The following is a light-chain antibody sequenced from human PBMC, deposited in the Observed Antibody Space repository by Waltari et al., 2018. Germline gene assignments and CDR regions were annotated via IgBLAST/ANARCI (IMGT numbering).Light chain of an antibody. CDR2: YDS. CDR3: HVWHPDVDPGV. V-gene: IGLV3-21*04. Sequence: SYVLTQPPSVSVAPGETARITCGGANIGSYSVHWYQQRPGQAPMLVIFYDSDRPSGIPERFSGSNSGNTATLTIGRVEAGDEAKYYCHVWHPDVDPGVFGTGTDVTVL. CDR1: NIGSYS. J-gene: IGLJ1*01.